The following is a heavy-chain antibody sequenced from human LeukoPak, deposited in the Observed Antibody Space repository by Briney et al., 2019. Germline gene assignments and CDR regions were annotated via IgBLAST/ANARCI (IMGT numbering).Heavy chain of an antibody. CDR1: GFTFSNAW. CDR2: IKSKTDGGTT. D-gene: IGHD3-22*01. J-gene: IGHJ4*02. CDR3: TTDYYDSSGYYLQPFDY. Sequence: GGSLRLSCAASGFTFSNAWMSWVRQARGKGLEWVGRIKSKTDGGTTDYAAPVKGRFTISRDDSKNTLYLQMNSLKTEDTAVYYCTTDYYDSSGYYLQPFDYWGQGTLVTVSS. V-gene: IGHV3-15*01.